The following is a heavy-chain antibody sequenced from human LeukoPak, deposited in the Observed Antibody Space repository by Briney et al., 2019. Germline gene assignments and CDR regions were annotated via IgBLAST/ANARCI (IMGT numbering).Heavy chain of an antibody. CDR1: GYTLTELS. J-gene: IGHJ4*02. V-gene: IGHV1-24*01. CDR2: FDPEDGKT. CDR3: ATEGRSDYVWGSYPKFDY. Sequence: ASVKVSCKVSGYTLTELSMHWARQAPGKGLEWMGGFDPEDGKTIYAQKFQGRVTMTEDTSTDTAYMELSSLRSEDTAVYYCATEGRSDYVWGSYPKFDYWGQGTLVTVSS. D-gene: IGHD3-16*02.